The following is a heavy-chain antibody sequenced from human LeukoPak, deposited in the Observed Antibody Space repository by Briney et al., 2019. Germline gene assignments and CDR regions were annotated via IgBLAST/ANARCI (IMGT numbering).Heavy chain of an antibody. D-gene: IGHD3-3*01. J-gene: IGHJ4*02. V-gene: IGHV3-23*01. CDR2: ISGSGGST. CDR3: AKDQGGVTIFGVVIIPYYFDY. Sequence: AGGSLRLSCAASGFTFSTYAMSWVRQAPGKGLEWVSAISGSGGSTYYADSVKGRFTISRDNSKNTLYLQMNSLRAEDTAVYYCAKDQGGVTIFGVVIIPYYFDYWGQGTLVTVSS. CDR1: GFTFSTYA.